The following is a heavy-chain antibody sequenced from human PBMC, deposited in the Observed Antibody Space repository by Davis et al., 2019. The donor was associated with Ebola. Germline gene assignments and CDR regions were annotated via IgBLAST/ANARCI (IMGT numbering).Heavy chain of an antibody. D-gene: IGHD4-17*01. J-gene: IGHJ4*02. CDR3: TTTTVTTDY. CDR2: IYSGGST. V-gene: IGHV3-53*01. Sequence: GESLKISCAASGFTVSSNYMSWVRQAPGKGLEWVSVIYSGGSTYYADSVKGRFTISRDDSKNTAYLQMNSLKTEDTAVYYCTTTTVTTDYWGLGTLVTVSS. CDR1: GFTVSSNY.